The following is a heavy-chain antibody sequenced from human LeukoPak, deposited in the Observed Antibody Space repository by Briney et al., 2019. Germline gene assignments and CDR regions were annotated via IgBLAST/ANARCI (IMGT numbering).Heavy chain of an antibody. CDR1: GGSISSGSYS. D-gene: IGHD3-9*01. CDR2: IYHSGST. CDR3: ARVSYYDILTGYVGWFDP. J-gene: IGHJ5*02. Sequence: SETLSLTCAVSGGSISSGSYSWSWIRQPPGKGLEWIGYIYHSGSTSYNPSFKSRGTISIDRSKNQFSLRLTSVTAADTAVYYCARVSYYDILTGYVGWFDPWGQGTLVIVSS. V-gene: IGHV4-30-2*01.